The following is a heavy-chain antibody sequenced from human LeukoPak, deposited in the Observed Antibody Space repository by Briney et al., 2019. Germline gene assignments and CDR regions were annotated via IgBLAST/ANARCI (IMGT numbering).Heavy chain of an antibody. CDR3: ARGYCSSTSCYVFWFDP. CDR1: GGSFSGYY. D-gene: IGHD2-2*01. J-gene: IGHJ5*02. CDR2: INHSRST. V-gene: IGHV4-34*01. Sequence: SETLSLTCAVYGGSFSGYYWSWIRQPPGKGLEWIGEINHSRSTNYNPSLKSRVTISVDTSKNQFSLKLSSVTAADTAVYYCARGYCSSTSCYVFWFDPWGQGTLVTVSS.